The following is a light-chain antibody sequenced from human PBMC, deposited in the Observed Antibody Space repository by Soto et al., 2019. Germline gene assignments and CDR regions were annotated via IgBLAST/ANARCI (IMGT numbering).Light chain of an antibody. J-gene: IGKJ1*01. Sequence: EIVMTQSPATLSVSPGERATLSCRASQSVSSNLAWYQQKPGQAPRLLIYGASTRATGIPARFSGSGSGTEFTLTISSLQSEDFAFYYCKQYNNWPPWTFGKGTK. V-gene: IGKV3-15*01. CDR2: GAS. CDR1: QSVSSN. CDR3: KQYNNWPPWT.